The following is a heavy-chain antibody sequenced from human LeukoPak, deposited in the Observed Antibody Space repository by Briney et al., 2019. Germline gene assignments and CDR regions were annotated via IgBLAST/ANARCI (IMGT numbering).Heavy chain of an antibody. Sequence: GGSLRLSCEASGFTFGSHAMYWVRLAPGKGLEWVAGIFGSGGSPHYADSVKGRFTISRDNSRNTVYLQINSLRAEDTAVYYCGKTTVGYSSGQKPAWPVDYWGQGTLVTVSS. V-gene: IGHV3-23*01. CDR3: GKTTVGYSSGQKPAWPVDY. D-gene: IGHD5-18*01. J-gene: IGHJ4*02. CDR1: GFTFGSHA. CDR2: IFGSGGSP.